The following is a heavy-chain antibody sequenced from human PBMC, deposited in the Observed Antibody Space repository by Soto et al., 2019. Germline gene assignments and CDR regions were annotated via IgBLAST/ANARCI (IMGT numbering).Heavy chain of an antibody. CDR2: IIPIFGTA. J-gene: IGHJ6*02. CDR3: ARHYYDQYYYGMDV. V-gene: IGHV1-69*01. D-gene: IGHD3-22*01. Sequence: QMQLVQSGAEVKKPGSSVKVSCKTSGGTFSSYAISWVRQAPRQWLEWMGGIIPIFGTANYAQKFQGRVTITADESTSTAYMELSSLRSEDAALYYCARHYYDQYYYGMDVWGQGTTVTVSS. CDR1: GGTFSSYA.